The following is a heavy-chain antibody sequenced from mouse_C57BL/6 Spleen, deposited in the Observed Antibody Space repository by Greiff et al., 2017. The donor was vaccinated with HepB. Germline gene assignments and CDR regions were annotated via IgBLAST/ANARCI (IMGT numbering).Heavy chain of an antibody. J-gene: IGHJ2*01. CDR1: GFTFSSYA. CDR3: ARDSGAFYGNYVDY. V-gene: IGHV5-4*01. D-gene: IGHD2-10*01. Sequence: EVQVVDSGGGLVKPGGSLKLSCAASGFTFSSYAMSWVRQTPEKRLEWVATISDGGSYTYYPDNVKGRFTISRDNAKNNLYLQMSHLKSEDTAMYYCARDSGAFYGNYVDYWGQGTTLTVSS. CDR2: ISDGGSYT.